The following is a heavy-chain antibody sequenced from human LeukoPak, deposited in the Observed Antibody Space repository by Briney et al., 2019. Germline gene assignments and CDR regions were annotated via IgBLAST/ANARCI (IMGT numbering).Heavy chain of an antibody. V-gene: IGHV4-39*01. CDR3: ARRQLTPRYSGGWF. CDR2: IYYSGST. Sequence: PSETLSLTCTVSGGSISSSSYYWGWIRQPPGKGLEWIGSIYYSGSTYYNPSLKSRVTISVDTSKNQFSLKLSSVTAADTAVYYCARRQLTPRYSGGWFWGQGTLVTVSS. J-gene: IGHJ4*02. D-gene: IGHD6-19*01. CDR1: GGSISSSSYY.